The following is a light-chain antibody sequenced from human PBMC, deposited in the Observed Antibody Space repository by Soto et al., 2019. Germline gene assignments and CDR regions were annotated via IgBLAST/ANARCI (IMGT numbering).Light chain of an antibody. Sequence: QSALTQPASVSGSPGQSITISCTGTSSDVGGYNYVSWYQQHPGKAPKLMIYDVSNRPSGVSNRFSGSKSGNTASLTISGLQAEDEADYYCSSYPSSSSWVFGGGTKLTVL. J-gene: IGLJ3*02. V-gene: IGLV2-14*01. CDR2: DVS. CDR1: SSDVGGYNY. CDR3: SSYPSSSSWV.